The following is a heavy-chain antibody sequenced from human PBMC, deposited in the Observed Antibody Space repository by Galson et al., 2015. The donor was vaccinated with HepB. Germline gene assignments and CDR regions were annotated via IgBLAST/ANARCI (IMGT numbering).Heavy chain of an antibody. CDR3: ARESGIVVVPAAIRAFDI. V-gene: IGHV1-69*13. CDR2: IIPIFGTA. CDR1: GGTFSSYA. J-gene: IGHJ3*02. Sequence: SVKVSCKASGGTFSSYAISWVRQAPGQGLEWMGGIIPIFGTANYAQKFQGRVTITADESTSTAYMELSSLRSEDTAVYYCARESGIVVVPAAIRAFDIWGQGTMVTVSS. D-gene: IGHD2-2*02.